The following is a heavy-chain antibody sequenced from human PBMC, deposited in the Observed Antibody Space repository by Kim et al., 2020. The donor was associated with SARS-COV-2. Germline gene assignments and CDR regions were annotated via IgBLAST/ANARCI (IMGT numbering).Heavy chain of an antibody. CDR2: IIPIFGTA. D-gene: IGHD3-22*01. CDR1: GGTFSSYA. V-gene: IGHV1-69*13. Sequence: SVKVSCKASGGTFSSYAISWVRQAPGQGLEWMGGIIPIFGTANYAQKFQGRVTITADESTSTAYMELSSLRSEDTAVYYCARDKKNYYDSSGYYSSPLYYYGMDVWGQGTTVTVSS. J-gene: IGHJ6*02. CDR3: ARDKKNYYDSSGYYSSPLYYYGMDV.